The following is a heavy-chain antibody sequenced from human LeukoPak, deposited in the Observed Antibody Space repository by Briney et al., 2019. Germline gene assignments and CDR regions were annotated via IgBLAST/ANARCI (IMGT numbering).Heavy chain of an antibody. CDR2: IKQDGSEK. V-gene: IGHV3-7*01. CDR1: GFTFSSYS. D-gene: IGHD6-13*01. Sequence: GGSLRLSCAASGFTFSSYSMNWVRQAPGKGLEWVANIKQDGSEKYYVDSVKGRFTISRDNAKNSLYLQMNSLRAEDTAVYYCASGADSSSWYVAFDYWGQGTLVTVSS. J-gene: IGHJ4*02. CDR3: ASGADSSSWYVAFDY.